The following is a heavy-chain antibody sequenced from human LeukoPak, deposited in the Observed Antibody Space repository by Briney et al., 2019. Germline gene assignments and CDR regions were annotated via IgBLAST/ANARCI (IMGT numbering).Heavy chain of an antibody. CDR1: GYSISSCYY. D-gene: IGHD5-18*01. CDR2: IYHSGST. V-gene: IGHV4-38-2*02. J-gene: IGHJ4*02. CDR3: ARAIGYSYGYGY. Sequence: SETLSLTCTVSGYSISSCYYWGWTRQPPGKGLEWIGSIYHSGSTYYNPSLKSRVTISVDTSKNQFSLKLSSVTAADAAVYYCARAIGYSYGYGYWGQGTLVTVSS.